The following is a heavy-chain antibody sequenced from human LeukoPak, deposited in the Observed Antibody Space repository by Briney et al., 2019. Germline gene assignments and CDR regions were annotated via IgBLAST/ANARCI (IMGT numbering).Heavy chain of an antibody. D-gene: IGHD3-9*01. CDR1: GYTFTSYG. V-gene: IGHV1-18*01. J-gene: IGHJ5*02. Sequence: ASVKVSCKASGYTFTSYGISWVRQAPGQGLEWMGWISAYNGNTNYAQKLRGRVTMTTDTSTSTAYMELRSLRSDDTAVYYCARGLPNDISNWFDPWGQGTLVTVSS. CDR2: ISAYNGNT. CDR3: ARGLPNDISNWFDP.